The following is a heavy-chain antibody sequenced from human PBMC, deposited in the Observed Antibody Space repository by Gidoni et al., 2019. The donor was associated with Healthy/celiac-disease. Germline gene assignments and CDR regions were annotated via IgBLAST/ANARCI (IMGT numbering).Heavy chain of an antibody. V-gene: IGHV3-30-3*01. CDR1: GFTFRSDA. Sequence: QVQLVESGGGVVQPGRSLRLSCAASGFTFRSDAMHWVRQAPGKGLEWVAVISYDGSNKYYADSVKGRFTISRDNSKNTLYLQMNSLRAEDTAVYYCARDLDTAMATGFDYWGQGTLVTVSS. CDR3: ARDLDTAMATGFDY. D-gene: IGHD5-18*01. J-gene: IGHJ4*02. CDR2: ISYDGSNK.